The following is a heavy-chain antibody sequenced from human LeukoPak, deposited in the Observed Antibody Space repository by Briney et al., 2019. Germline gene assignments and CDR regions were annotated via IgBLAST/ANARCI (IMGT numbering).Heavy chain of an antibody. V-gene: IGHV1-8*02. D-gene: IGHD3-10*01. CDR3: ARGDVLLWFGETRTQNWFDP. CDR2: MNPNSGNT. CDR1: GYTFTGYY. J-gene: IGHJ5*02. Sequence: ASVKVSCKASGYTFTGYYMHWVRQAPGQGLEWMGWMNPNSGNTGYAQKFQGRVTMTRNTSISTAYMELSSLRSEDTAVYYCARGDVLLWFGETRTQNWFDPWGQGTLVTVSS.